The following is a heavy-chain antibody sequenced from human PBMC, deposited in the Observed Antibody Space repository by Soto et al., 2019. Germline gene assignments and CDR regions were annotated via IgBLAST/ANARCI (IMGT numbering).Heavy chain of an antibody. V-gene: IGHV3-30*18. Sequence: QVQLVESGGGVVQPGRSLRLSCAASGFTFSSYGMHWGRQAPGKGLEWVAVISYDGRNKYYADAVKGRFTISRDNSKNTLYLQMSSLRAEDTALYYCVKYGSSGWPYYYDMDVWGQGTTVTVSS. CDR2: ISYDGRNK. J-gene: IGHJ6*02. CDR1: GFTFSSYG. CDR3: VKYGSSGWPYYYDMDV. D-gene: IGHD6-19*01.